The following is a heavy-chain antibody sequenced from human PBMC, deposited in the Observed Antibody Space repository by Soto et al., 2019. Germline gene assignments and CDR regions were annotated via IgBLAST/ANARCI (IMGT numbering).Heavy chain of an antibody. J-gene: IGHJ5*02. Sequence: GASVKVSCKASGVTFSSYAISWVRQAPGQGLEWMGGIIPIFGTANYAQKFQGRVTITADESTSTAYMELSSLRSEDTAVYYCARDKDSSSSVWFDRWGQGTLVTVSS. CDR2: IIPIFGTA. CDR3: ARDKDSSSSVWFDR. V-gene: IGHV1-69*13. CDR1: GVTFSSYA. D-gene: IGHD6-6*01.